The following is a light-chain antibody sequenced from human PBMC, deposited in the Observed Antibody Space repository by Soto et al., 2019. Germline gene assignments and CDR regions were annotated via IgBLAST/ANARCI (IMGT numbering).Light chain of an antibody. V-gene: IGKV3-15*01. CDR2: SAS. J-gene: IGKJ1*01. CDR3: QQYTNWPWT. CDR1: QSVSDN. Sequence: EIVMTQSPATLSVSPVERATLSCRASQSVSDNLAWYQQKPGQAPRLLIYSASTRATGIPARFSGSGSGTEFTLTISSLQSEDFAVYYCQQYTNWPWTFGRGTKVDIK.